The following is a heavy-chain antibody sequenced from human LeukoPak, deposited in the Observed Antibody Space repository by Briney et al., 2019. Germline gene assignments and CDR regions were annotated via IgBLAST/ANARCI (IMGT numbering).Heavy chain of an antibody. CDR2: ISGSGGST. CDR1: GFTFSSYA. CDR3: ALVPDSTGFDP. V-gene: IGHV3-23*01. D-gene: IGHD1-1*01. Sequence: GGSLRLSCAASGFTFSSYAMSWVRQAPGKGLEWVSAISGSGGSTYYADSVKGRFTISRDNSKNTLYLQMDSLRAEDTAVYYCALVPDSTGFDPWGQGTLVTVSS. J-gene: IGHJ5*02.